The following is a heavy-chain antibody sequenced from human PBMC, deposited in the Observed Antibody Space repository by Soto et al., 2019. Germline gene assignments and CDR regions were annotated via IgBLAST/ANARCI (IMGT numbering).Heavy chain of an antibody. CDR1: GYTFTSYG. Sequence: ASVKVSCKASGYTFTSYGISWVRQAPGQGLEGMGWISAYNGNTNYAQKLQGRVTMTTDTSTSTAYMELRSLRSDDTAVYYCARDKYYYDSSGYSSFDYWGQGTLVTVSS. J-gene: IGHJ4*02. D-gene: IGHD3-22*01. CDR2: ISAYNGNT. CDR3: ARDKYYYDSSGYSSFDY. V-gene: IGHV1-18*01.